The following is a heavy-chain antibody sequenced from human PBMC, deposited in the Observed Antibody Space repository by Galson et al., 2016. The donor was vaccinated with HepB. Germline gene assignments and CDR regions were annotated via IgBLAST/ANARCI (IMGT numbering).Heavy chain of an antibody. Sequence: SLRLSCAASGFTFSSYWMHWVRQVPGKGLVWVSRINNDGSRTSYADSVKGRFTISRDNAKNTLYLQMKSLRVEDTAVYYCARVLWTGDQDHYYYGMDVWGQGTTVTVSS. D-gene: IGHD3/OR15-3a*01. V-gene: IGHV3-74*01. J-gene: IGHJ6*02. CDR2: INNDGSRT. CDR1: GFTFSSYW. CDR3: ARVLWTGDQDHYYYGMDV.